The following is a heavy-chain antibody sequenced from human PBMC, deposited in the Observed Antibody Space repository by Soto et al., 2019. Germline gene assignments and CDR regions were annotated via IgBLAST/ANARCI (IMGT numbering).Heavy chain of an antibody. V-gene: IGHV3-43*01. CDR1: GFTFDDYT. Sequence: PGGSLRLSCAASGFTFDDYTMHWVRQAPGKGPEWVSLISWDGGSTYYADSVKGRFTISRDNSKNSLYLQMNSLRTEDTALYYCAKDGVYGGNRGDWYFDLWGRGTLVTVSS. D-gene: IGHD4-17*01. J-gene: IGHJ2*01. CDR2: ISWDGGST. CDR3: AKDGVYGGNRGDWYFDL.